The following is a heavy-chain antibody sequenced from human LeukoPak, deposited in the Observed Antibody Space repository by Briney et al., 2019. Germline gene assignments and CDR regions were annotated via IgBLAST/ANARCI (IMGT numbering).Heavy chain of an antibody. CDR1: GGSISSSNW. Sequence: SGTLSLTCAVSGGSISSSNWWSWVRQPPGKGLEWIGEIYHSGSTNYNPSLKSRVTISVDKSKNQFSLKLSSVTAADTAVYYCARFSGYSSSWYRTNWFDPWGQGTLVTVSS. J-gene: IGHJ5*02. CDR2: IYHSGST. V-gene: IGHV4-4*02. CDR3: ARFSGYSSSWYRTNWFDP. D-gene: IGHD6-13*01.